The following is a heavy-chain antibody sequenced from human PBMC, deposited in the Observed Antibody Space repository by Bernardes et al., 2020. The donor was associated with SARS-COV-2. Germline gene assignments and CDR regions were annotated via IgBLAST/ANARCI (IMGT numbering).Heavy chain of an antibody. J-gene: IGHJ3*02. Sequence: LRLSCAGSGFTFRSHGMHWVRQAPGKGLEWVAVIWFDGSDKYYADSVKGRFTVSRDNSNSIMYLEMNSLRAEDTAVYYCARDRYFPGAFDIWGQGTMVTVSS. CDR3: ARDRYFPGAFDI. D-gene: IGHD3-16*02. CDR1: GFTFRSHG. CDR2: IWFDGSDK. V-gene: IGHV3-33*08.